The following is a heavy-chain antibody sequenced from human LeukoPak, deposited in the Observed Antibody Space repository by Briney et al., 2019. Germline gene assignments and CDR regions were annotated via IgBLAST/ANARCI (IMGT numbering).Heavy chain of an antibody. J-gene: IGHJ4*02. Sequence: GGSLRLSCAASGFTVNGAWMSWVRQAPGKGLEWVGRIKNRAGGGSTDYAAPVKGRFTISRDDSKNTLYLQMSSLKPEDTAVYYCASEDPWLPVKEITFWGQGTLVTVSS. CDR2: IKNRAGGGST. V-gene: IGHV3-15*01. CDR1: GFTVNGAW. CDR3: ASEDPWLPVKEITF. D-gene: IGHD5-12*01.